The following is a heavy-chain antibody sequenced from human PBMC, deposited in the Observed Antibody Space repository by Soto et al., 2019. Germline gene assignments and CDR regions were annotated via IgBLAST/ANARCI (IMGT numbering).Heavy chain of an antibody. J-gene: IGHJ5*02. Sequence: GGSLRLSCAASGFTFSSYAMSWVRQAPGKGLEWVSVISGSDGSTYYADSVKGRFTISRDNAKNSLYLQMNSLRAEDTAVYYCARERSITMVRGVIPYNWFDPWGQGTLVTVSS. CDR3: ARERSITMVRGVIPYNWFDP. CDR1: GFTFSSYA. V-gene: IGHV3-23*01. CDR2: ISGSDGST. D-gene: IGHD3-10*01.